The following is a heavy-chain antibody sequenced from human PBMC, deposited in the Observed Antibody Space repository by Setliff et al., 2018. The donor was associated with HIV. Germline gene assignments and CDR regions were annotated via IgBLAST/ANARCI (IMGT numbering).Heavy chain of an antibody. CDR1: GGTFSSYA. J-gene: IGHJ6*03. Sequence: SVKVSCKASGGTFSSYAISWVRQAPGQGLEWMGRIIPIFGTANYAQKFQGRVTITADKSTSTAYMELSSLRSEDTAVYYCARNPQPIGTPDYYYYYYMDVWGKGTTVTVSS. CDR2: IIPIFGTA. D-gene: IGHD1-1*01. CDR3: ARNPQPIGTPDYYYYYYMDV. V-gene: IGHV1-69*06.